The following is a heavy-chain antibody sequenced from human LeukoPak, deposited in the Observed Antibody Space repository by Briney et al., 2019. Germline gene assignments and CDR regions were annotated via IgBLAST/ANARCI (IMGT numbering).Heavy chain of an antibody. CDR2: MNPNSGNT. CDR1: GFTFTNYD. V-gene: IGHV1-8*01. CDR3: ARGGGYCSSTSCSIDY. D-gene: IGHD2-2*01. J-gene: IGHJ4*02. Sequence: ASVKVSCKASGFTFTNYDINWVRQAPGQGLEWMGWMNPNSGNTGYAQKFQGRVTMTRNTSISTAYMELSSLRSEDTAVYYCARGGGYCSSTSCSIDYWGQGTLVTVSS.